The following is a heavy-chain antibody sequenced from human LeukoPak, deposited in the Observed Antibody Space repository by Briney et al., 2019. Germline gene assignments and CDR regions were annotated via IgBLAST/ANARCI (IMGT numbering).Heavy chain of an antibody. CDR2: IHYDGSNK. J-gene: IGHJ4*02. D-gene: IGHD1-26*01. CDR3: AKDLFGGRYHVDY. CDR1: GFSFSFYG. Sequence: QSGGSLRLSCAASGFSFSFYGMHWVRQAPGKGLEWVSYIHYDGSNKYYADSVKGRFTISRDNSKNTLYLQMSSLRAEDTAVYYCAKDLFGGRYHVDYWGQGTLVTVSS. V-gene: IGHV3-30*02.